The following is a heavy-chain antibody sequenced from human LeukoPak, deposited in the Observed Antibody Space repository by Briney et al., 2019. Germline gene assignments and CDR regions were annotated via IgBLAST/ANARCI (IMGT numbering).Heavy chain of an antibody. V-gene: IGHV3-30*03. D-gene: IGHD3-10*01. CDR3: VASSGSYHY. CDR1: GFTFNTYG. J-gene: IGHJ4*02. CDR2: ISYDGSDE. Sequence: PGRSLRLSCAASGFTFNTYGMHWVRQAPGKGLEWVAIISYDGSDEYYADSVKGRFTISRDNSKTTQSLQVHSLTAEDTAVYYCVASSGSYHYWGQGTLVTVSS.